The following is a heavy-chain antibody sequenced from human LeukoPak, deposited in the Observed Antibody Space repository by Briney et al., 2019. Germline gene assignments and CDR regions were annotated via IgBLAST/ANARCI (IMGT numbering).Heavy chain of an antibody. CDR1: GYTFTSYD. J-gene: IGHJ4*02. Sequence: ASVKVSCKASGYTFTSYDINWVRQATGQGLEWMGWMNPNSGNTGYAQKFQGRVTVTRDTSTSTVYMDLSSLRSEDTAVYYCARLGFSGSYDYWGQGTLVTVSS. V-gene: IGHV1-8*01. CDR3: ARLGFSGSYDY. D-gene: IGHD1-26*01. CDR2: MNPNSGNT.